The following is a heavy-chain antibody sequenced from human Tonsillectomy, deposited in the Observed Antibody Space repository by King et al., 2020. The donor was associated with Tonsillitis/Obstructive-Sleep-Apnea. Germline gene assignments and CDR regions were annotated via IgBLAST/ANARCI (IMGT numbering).Heavy chain of an antibody. J-gene: IGHJ5*02. CDR2: ISYDGTNK. V-gene: IGHV3-30*04. Sequence: VQLVESGGGVIQPWRSLRLSCAASGFTFSHYSMHWVRQAPGRGLEWVAIISYDGTNKYYADSVKGRFTISRDNSKNTLYLQMNSLRAEDSAVYYCAREGLSILGVVTVYFLAPWGRGPLVTV. CDR1: GFTFSHYS. CDR3: AREGLSILGVVTVYFLAP. D-gene: IGHD3-3*01.